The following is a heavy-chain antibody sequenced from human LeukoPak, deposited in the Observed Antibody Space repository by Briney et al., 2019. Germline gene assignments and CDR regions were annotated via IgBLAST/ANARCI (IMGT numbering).Heavy chain of an antibody. Sequence: SQTLSLTCAVSGGSISSGGYSWSWIRQPPGKGLEWIGYIYHSGSTYYNPSLKSRVTISVDRSKNQFSLKLSSVTAADTAVYYCASGDIVVGGGYFDYWGQGTLVTVSS. D-gene: IGHD3-22*01. CDR3: ASGDIVVGGGYFDY. V-gene: IGHV4-30-2*01. CDR1: GGSISSGGYS. J-gene: IGHJ4*02. CDR2: IYHSGST.